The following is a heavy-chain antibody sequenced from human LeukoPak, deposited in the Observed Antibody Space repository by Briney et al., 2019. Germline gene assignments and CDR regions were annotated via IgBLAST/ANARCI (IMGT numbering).Heavy chain of an antibody. CDR2: INAGNGNT. CDR3: ARNTETAIPLPYYFDY. D-gene: IGHD2-21*02. J-gene: IGHJ4*02. V-gene: IGHV1-3*01. CDR1: GYTFTSYA. Sequence: ASVKVSCKASGYTFTSYAMHWVRQAPGQRLEWMGWINAGNGNTKYSQKFQGRVTIIRDTSASTAYMDLSSLRSEDTAVYYCARNTETAIPLPYYFDYWGQGTLVTVSS.